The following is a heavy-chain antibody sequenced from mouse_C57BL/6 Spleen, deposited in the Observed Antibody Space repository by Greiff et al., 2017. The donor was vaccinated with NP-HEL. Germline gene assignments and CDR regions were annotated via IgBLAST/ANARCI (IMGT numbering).Heavy chain of an antibody. J-gene: IGHJ3*01. CDR1: GYTFTSYW. CDR3: ARDSGTPFAY. Sequence: QVQLKQPGAELVRPGTSVKLSCKASGYTFTSYWMHWVKQRPGQGLEWIGVIDPSDSYTNYNQKFKGKATLTVDTSSSTAYMQLSSLTSEDSAVYYCARDSGTPFAYWGQGTLVTVSA. D-gene: IGHD4-1*01. V-gene: IGHV1-59*01. CDR2: IDPSDSYT.